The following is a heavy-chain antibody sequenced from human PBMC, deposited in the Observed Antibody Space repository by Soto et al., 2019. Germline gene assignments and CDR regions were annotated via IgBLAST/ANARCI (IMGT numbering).Heavy chain of an antibody. CDR1: GYTFTDYY. J-gene: IGHJ6*02. D-gene: IGHD6-19*01. Sequence: APVKGSCKGSGYTFTDYYMHWVRQAPGQGLEWMGWINPNSGGTNYAQKFQGRVTMTRDTSISTAYMELNRLRSDDTAVYYCARDQSPSSGWPGMDVWGQGTTVTVSS. V-gene: IGHV1-2*02. CDR2: INPNSGGT. CDR3: ARDQSPSSGWPGMDV.